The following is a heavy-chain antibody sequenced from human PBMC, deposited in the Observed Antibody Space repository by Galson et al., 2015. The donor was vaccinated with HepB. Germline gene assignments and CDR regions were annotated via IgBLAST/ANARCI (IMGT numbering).Heavy chain of an antibody. V-gene: IGHV2-5*02. CDR2: IYGDDDK. D-gene: IGHD1-26*01. Sequence: PALVKPTQTLTLTCTFSGFSLTTSEVGVGWIRQPPGKALEWLALIYGDDDKRYSPSLKSRLTITKDTSKNQVVLTLTNLDPVDTATYYCARRPRASGSYLGFDYWGQGTLVTVSS. J-gene: IGHJ4*02. CDR1: GFSLTTSEVG. CDR3: ARRPRASGSYLGFDY.